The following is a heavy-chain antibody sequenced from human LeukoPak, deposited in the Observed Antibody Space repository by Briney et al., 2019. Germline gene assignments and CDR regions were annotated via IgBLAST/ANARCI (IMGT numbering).Heavy chain of an antibody. J-gene: IGHJ4*02. CDR2: MNPNSGNT. CDR3: ARGLSTAARRGAAVRY. V-gene: IGHV1-8*01. Sequence: ASVKVSCKASGYTFTSYDINWVRQATGQGLEWMGWMNPNSGNTGYVQKFQGRGTMTRNTSISTAYMELSSLSSEDTAVYYCARGLSTAARRGAAVRYWGQGTLVTVSS. D-gene: IGHD6-6*01. CDR1: GYTFTSYD.